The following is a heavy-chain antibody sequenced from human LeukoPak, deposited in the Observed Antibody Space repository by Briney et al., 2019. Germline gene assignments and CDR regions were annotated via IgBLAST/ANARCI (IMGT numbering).Heavy chain of an antibody. CDR2: ISYDGSNK. CDR3: ARGTVEMATSYFDC. Sequence: GRSLRLSCAASGFTFSSYAMHWVRQAPGKGLEWVAVISYDGSNKYYADSVKGRFTISRDNSKNTLYLQMNSLRAEDTAVYYCARGTVEMATSYFDCWGQGTLVTVSS. D-gene: IGHD5-24*01. V-gene: IGHV3-30*04. CDR1: GFTFSSYA. J-gene: IGHJ4*02.